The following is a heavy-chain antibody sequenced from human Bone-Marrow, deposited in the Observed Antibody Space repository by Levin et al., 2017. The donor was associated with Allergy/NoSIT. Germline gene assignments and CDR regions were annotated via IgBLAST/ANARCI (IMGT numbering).Heavy chain of an antibody. CDR1: GYTFTSYD. CDR3: ARGLRDYYDSSGYYYLFDY. D-gene: IGHD3-22*01. V-gene: IGHV1-8*01. J-gene: IGHJ4*02. CDR2: MNPNSGNT. Sequence: GESLKISCKASGYTFTSYDINWVRQATGQGLEWMGWMNPNSGNTGYAQKFQGRVTMTRNTSISTAYMELSSLRSEDTAVYYCARGLRDYYDSSGYYYLFDYWGQGTLVTVSS.